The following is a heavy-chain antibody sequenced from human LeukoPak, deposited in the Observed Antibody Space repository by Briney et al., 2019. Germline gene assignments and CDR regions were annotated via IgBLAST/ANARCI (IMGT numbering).Heavy chain of an antibody. CDR3: ARAPAYRRYLFEK. J-gene: IGHJ4*02. D-gene: IGHD2-21*01. V-gene: IGHV4-39*01. CDR2: IHYTGTS. Sequence: SETLSLTCSVSGESIRIDTYYWGWVRQSPGTILEWLANIHYTGTSHYDPSLASRVSISVDTTKNQVSLNLRSVTAADSAVYFCARAPAYRRYLFEKWGQGILVTVSS. CDR1: GESIRIDTYY.